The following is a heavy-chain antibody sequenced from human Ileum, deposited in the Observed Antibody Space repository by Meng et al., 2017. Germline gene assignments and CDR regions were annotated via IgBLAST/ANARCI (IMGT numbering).Heavy chain of an antibody. CDR1: NGSIDSNTY. Sequence: VRRQRSGPQLLGPSGTLALTWSVSNGSIDSNTYWSWVRQPPGKGLEWIGQISHSGSAYYNPSLKSRVTMSVDKSKSQFSLMLTSVTAADTAIYYCARHGGYSQDFWGQGTLVTVSS. CDR3: ARHGGYSQDF. CDR2: ISHSGSA. V-gene: IGHV4-4*02. J-gene: IGHJ4*02. D-gene: IGHD4-23*01.